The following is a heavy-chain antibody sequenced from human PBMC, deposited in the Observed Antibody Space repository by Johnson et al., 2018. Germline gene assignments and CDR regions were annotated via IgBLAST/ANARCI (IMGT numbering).Heavy chain of an antibody. Sequence: QVQLVESGAEVKKPGASVKVSCKASGYTFTSYYMHWVRQAPGQGLEWMGIINPSGGSTSYAQKFQGRVTMTRDTSTSTVYLELSSLRGDDTAVYYCARESSSARGSSRAFDIWGQGTMVTVSS. CDR1: GYTFTSYY. D-gene: IGHD1-26*01. CDR2: INPSGGST. V-gene: IGHV1-46*01. J-gene: IGHJ3*02. CDR3: ARESSSARGSSRAFDI.